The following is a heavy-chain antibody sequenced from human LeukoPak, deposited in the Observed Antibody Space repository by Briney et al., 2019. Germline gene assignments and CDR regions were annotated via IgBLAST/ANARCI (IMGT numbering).Heavy chain of an antibody. J-gene: IGHJ4*02. Sequence: GGSLRLSCSASGFTFSSYAMHWVRQAPGKGLEYVSGISSNGGNTYYADSVKGRFTISRDNSKNTLYLQMSSLRGEDTAVYYCVKERSSGWDDFDHWGQGTLVTVSS. CDR1: GFTFSSYA. D-gene: IGHD6-19*01. CDR3: VKERSSGWDDFDH. V-gene: IGHV3-64D*06. CDR2: ISSNGGNT.